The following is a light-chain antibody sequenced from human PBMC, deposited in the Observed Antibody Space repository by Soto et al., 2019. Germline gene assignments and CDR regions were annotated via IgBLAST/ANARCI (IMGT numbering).Light chain of an antibody. V-gene: IGLV4-60*02. J-gene: IGLJ3*02. Sequence: QPVLTQSSSASASLGSSVKLTCTLSSRHSSYIIAWHQQQPGKAPRYLMKLEGSGSYNKGSGVPDRFSGSSSGADRYLTISNLQFEDEADYSCATWDSHTQVFGGGTKVTVL. CDR2: LEGSGSY. CDR1: SRHSSYI. CDR3: ATWDSHTQV.